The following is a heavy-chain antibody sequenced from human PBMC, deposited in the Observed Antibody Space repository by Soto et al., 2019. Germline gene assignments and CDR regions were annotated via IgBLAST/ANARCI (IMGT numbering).Heavy chain of an antibody. CDR2: IYYSGST. J-gene: IGHJ4*02. D-gene: IGHD3-22*01. CDR3: ARLSPHRDYYDSSGYYPDYFDY. Sequence: SETLSLTCTVSGGSISSSSYYWGWIRQPPGKGLEWIGSIYYSGSTYYNPSLKSRVTISVDTSKNQFSLKLSSVTAADTAVYYCARLSPHRDYYDSSGYYPDYFDYWGQGTLVTVSS. V-gene: IGHV4-39*01. CDR1: GGSISSSSYY.